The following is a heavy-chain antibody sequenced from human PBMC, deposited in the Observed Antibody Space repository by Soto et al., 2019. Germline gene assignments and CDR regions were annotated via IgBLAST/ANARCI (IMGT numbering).Heavy chain of an antibody. CDR3: ARAYAIAGTLNWFDP. CDR2: IYHSGST. CDR1: GGSISSGGYS. Sequence: SETLSLTCAVSGGSISSGGYSWSWIRQPPGKGLEWIGYIYHSGSTYYNPSLKSRVTISVDRSKNQFSLKLSSVTAADTAVYYCARAYAIAGTLNWFDPWGQGTLVTVS. V-gene: IGHV4-30-2*01. J-gene: IGHJ5*02. D-gene: IGHD2-8*01.